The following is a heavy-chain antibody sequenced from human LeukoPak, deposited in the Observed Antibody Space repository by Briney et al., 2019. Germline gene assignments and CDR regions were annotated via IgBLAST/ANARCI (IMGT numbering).Heavy chain of an antibody. CDR2: IAPGGVTT. D-gene: IGHD3-22*01. J-gene: IGHJ4*02. Sequence: PGGSLRPSCAASGFTLTSYAMSWVRQAPGKGLEWVSFIAPGGVTTSYADSVKGRFTISRDNPRKTLYMQMNSLRDEDTALYYCAIMHGYYDGSGYWVQWGQGALVTVSS. V-gene: IGHV3-23*01. CDR3: AIMHGYYDGSGYWVQ. CDR1: GFTLTSYA.